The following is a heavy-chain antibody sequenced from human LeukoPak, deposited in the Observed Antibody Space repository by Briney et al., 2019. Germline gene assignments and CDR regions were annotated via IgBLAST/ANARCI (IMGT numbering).Heavy chain of an antibody. CDR2: LSGSGGST. V-gene: IGHV3-23*01. CDR3: AKAGSLAAYYYGSGSYEFAY. J-gene: IGHJ4*02. Sequence: GGSLRLSCAPSGFTFSSYAMSWVRQAPGKGLEWVSALSGSGGSTYYADSVKGRFTISKDNSKNTLYLEMTSPRAEDTAGYYCAKAGSLAAYYYGSGSYEFAYWGQGTLVTVSS. CDR1: GFTFSSYA. D-gene: IGHD3-10*01.